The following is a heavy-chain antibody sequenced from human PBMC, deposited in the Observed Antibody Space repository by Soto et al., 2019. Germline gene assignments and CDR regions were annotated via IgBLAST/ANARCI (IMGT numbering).Heavy chain of an antibody. CDR3: ARDRGYTYGFDY. CDR2: ISSSSSTI. D-gene: IGHD5-18*01. V-gene: IGHV3-48*02. CDR1: GLTFTSYS. J-gene: IGHJ4*02. Sequence: PGGALRLSCAGSGLTFTSYSMNWGRPAPGKGLEWVSFISSSSSTIYYTDSVKGRFTISRDNAKNSLYLQMNSLRDEDTAVYYCARDRGYTYGFDYWGQGT.